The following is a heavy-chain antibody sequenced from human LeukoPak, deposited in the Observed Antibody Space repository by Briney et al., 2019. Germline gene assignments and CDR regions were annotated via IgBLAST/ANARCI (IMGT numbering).Heavy chain of an antibody. CDR2: VRYDGNNK. Sequence: GGSLRLSCSASGFTFSTYGMHWVRQAPGKGLEWVAFVRYDGNNKYYADSMKGRFTISRDNSKNTLYLQMNSLSAEDTAVYYCARDRSGSYSNYFDYWGQGTLVTVSS. D-gene: IGHD1-26*01. CDR3: ARDRSGSYSNYFDY. CDR1: GFTFSTYG. V-gene: IGHV3-30*02. J-gene: IGHJ4*02.